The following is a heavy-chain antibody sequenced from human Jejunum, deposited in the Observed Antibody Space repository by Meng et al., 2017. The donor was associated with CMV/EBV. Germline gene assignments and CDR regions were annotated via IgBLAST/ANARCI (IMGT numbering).Heavy chain of an antibody. CDR1: GFTFSSHW. D-gene: IGHD2-2*01. V-gene: IGHV3-74*01. J-gene: IGHJ5*02. CDR2: ITNDGSKT. CDR3: ARGVGGIDP. Sequence: RLSCAASGFTFSSHWMHWVRQVPGKGLVWVSNITNDGSKTIYADSVKGRFTISRDNAKNTLYLQMDSLRAEDAAMYYCARGVGGIDPWGQGTLVTSPQ.